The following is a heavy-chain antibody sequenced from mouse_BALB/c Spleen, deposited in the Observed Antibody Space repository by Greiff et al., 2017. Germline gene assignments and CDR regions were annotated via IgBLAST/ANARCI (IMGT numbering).Heavy chain of an antibody. J-gene: IGHJ2*01. CDR3: ASGVITTATDY. D-gene: IGHD1-2*01. CDR1: GFNIKDTY. V-gene: IGHV14-3*02. CDR2: IDPANGNT. Sequence: EVQLQQSGAELVKPGASVKLSCTASGFNIKDTYMHWVKQRPEQGLEWIGRIDPANGNTKYDPKFQGKATITADTSSNTAYLQLSSLTSEDTAVYYCASGVITTATDYWGQGTTLTVSS.